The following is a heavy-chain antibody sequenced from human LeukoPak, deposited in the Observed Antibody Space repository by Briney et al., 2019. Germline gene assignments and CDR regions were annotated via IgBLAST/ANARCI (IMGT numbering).Heavy chain of an antibody. D-gene: IGHD6-13*01. CDR1: GFTFDDYA. V-gene: IGHV3-9*01. CDR3: AKAQTVSSSGLFDY. Sequence: RPEGSLRLSCAASGFTFDDYAMHWVRQAPGKGLEWVSGISWNSGSIGYADSVKGRFTISRDNAKNSLYLQMYSLRAEDTALYYCAKAQTVSSSGLFDYWGQGTLVTVSS. J-gene: IGHJ4*02. CDR2: ISWNSGSI.